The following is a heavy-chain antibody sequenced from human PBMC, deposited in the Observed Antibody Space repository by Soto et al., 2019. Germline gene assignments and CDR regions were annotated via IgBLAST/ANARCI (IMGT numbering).Heavy chain of an antibody. J-gene: IGHJ5*02. Sequence: ASVKVSCKASGGTFSSYAISWVRQAPGQGLEWMGGIIPIFGTANYAQKFQGRVTITADESTSTAYMELSSLRSEDTAVYYCARSNCSSTSCYRNNWFDPWGQGTLVTVSS. V-gene: IGHV1-69*13. D-gene: IGHD2-2*01. CDR1: GGTFSSYA. CDR2: IIPIFGTA. CDR3: ARSNCSSTSCYRNNWFDP.